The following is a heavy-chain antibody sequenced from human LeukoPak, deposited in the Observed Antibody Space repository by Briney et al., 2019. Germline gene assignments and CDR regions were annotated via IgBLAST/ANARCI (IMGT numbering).Heavy chain of an antibody. CDR1: GISFSSSW. D-gene: IGHD3-3*01. V-gene: IGHV3-74*01. J-gene: IGHJ4*02. CDR2: INSDGSST. CDR3: ARGAFGGLDY. Sequence: GGSLRLSCAASGISFSSSWMHWVRQAPGKGLVWVSRINSDGSSTDYADSVKGRFTISRDNAKNTLFLQMNSLRAEDTAVYYCARGAFGGLDYWGQGTLVTVSS.